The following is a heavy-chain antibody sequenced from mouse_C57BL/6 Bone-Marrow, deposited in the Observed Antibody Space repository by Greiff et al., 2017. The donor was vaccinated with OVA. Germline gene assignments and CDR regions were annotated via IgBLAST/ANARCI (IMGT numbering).Heavy chain of an antibody. D-gene: IGHD1-1*01. V-gene: IGHV1-36*01. CDR2: VYPYNGGT. J-gene: IGHJ4*01. CDR3: ARNYGVVLRGYAMDY. CDR1: LLPLTAYP. Sequence: EVQLVESGPFLFPPFPSFPLSSPSSLLPLTAYPIHRVKQSNRKSLECIGLVYPYNGGTSHNQKFKGKATLTVDTSSSPSYMELNSLTSEDSAVYYCARNYGVVLRGYAMDYWGQGTSVTVSS.